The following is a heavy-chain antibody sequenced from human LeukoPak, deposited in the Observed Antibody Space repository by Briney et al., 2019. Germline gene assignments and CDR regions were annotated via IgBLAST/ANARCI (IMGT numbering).Heavy chain of an antibody. CDR3: ARADSSGYLIDY. D-gene: IGHD3-22*01. CDR2: IYHSGST. J-gene: IGHJ4*02. V-gene: IGHV4-30-2*01. Sequence: PSETLSLTCSVSGGSISSGGYSWSWIRQPPGKGLEWIGYIYHSGSTYYNPSLKSRVTISVDRSKNQFSLKLSSVTAADTAVYYCARADSSGYLIDYWGQGTLVTVSS. CDR1: GGSISSGGYS.